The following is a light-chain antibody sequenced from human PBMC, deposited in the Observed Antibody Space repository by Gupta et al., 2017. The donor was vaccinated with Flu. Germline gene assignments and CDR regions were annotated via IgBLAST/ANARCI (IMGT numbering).Light chain of an antibody. J-gene: IGLJ3*02. V-gene: IGLV3-10*01. CDR1: ALPKKY. CDR2: DDR. CDR3: YSRDTSGNHSV. Sequence: SYELTQPPSASVSPGQTARITCSGDALPKKYAYWYQQKSGQAPVLIIYDDRKRPSGIPERFAGSSSGTMATSTISGDQVEDEADYYCYSRDTSGNHSVFGGGTNITVL.